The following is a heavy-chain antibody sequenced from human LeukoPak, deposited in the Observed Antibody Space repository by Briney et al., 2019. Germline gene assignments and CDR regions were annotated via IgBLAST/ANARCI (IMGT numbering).Heavy chain of an antibody. Sequence: ASVTVSCKASGYTFTSHDINWVRQATGQGLEWMGWMNPDSGNTAYAQKFQGRVTMTRNTSIGTAYMELSSLRSEDTAVYFCARDYCSGGGCYSNYYYYYMDVWGKGTTVTVSS. D-gene: IGHD2-15*01. J-gene: IGHJ6*03. CDR3: ARDYCSGGGCYSNYYYYYMDV. CDR2: MNPDSGNT. CDR1: GYTFTSHD. V-gene: IGHV1-8*01.